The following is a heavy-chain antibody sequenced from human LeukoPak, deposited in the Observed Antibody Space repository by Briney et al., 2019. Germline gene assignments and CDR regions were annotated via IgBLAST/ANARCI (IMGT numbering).Heavy chain of an antibody. CDR2: ISGSGGST. Sequence: PGGSLRLSCAASGFTFSSYAMSWVRQAPGKGLEWVSAISGSGGSTYYADSVKGRFTFSRDNSKNTLYLQMNSLRDEDTAVYYCVKGLRYYYDYWGQGTLVTVSS. D-gene: IGHD3-10*01. CDR3: VKGLRYYYDY. CDR1: GFTFSSYA. J-gene: IGHJ4*02. V-gene: IGHV3-23*01.